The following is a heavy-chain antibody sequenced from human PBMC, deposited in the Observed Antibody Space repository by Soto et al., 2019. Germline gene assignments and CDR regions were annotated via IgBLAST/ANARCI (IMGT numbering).Heavy chain of an antibody. CDR3: ARGRRYDFWSGYWNWFDP. J-gene: IGHJ5*02. Sequence: SETLSLTCAVSGGSISSGGYSWSWIRQPPGKGLEWIGYIYHSGSTYYNPSLKSRVTISVDRSKNQFSLKLSSVTAADTAVYYCARGRRYDFWSGYWNWFDPWGQGTLVTVSS. V-gene: IGHV4-30-2*01. D-gene: IGHD3-3*01. CDR2: IYHSGST. CDR1: GGSISSGGYS.